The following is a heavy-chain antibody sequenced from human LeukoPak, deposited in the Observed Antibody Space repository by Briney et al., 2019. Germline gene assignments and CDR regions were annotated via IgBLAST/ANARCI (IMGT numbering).Heavy chain of an antibody. V-gene: IGHV1-46*01. CDR2: INPSGGST. J-gene: IGHJ4*02. Sequence: ASVKVSCKASGYTFTSYYMHWVRQAPGQGLEWMGIINPSGGSTSYAQKFQGRVTMTRDMSTSTVYMELSSLRSEDTAVYYCARDTHISYYDSSGYLDYWGQGTLVTVSS. D-gene: IGHD3-22*01. CDR3: ARDTHISYYDSSGYLDY. CDR1: GYTFTSYY.